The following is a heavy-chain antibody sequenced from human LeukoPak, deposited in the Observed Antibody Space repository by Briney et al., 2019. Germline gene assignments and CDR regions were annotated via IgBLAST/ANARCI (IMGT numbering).Heavy chain of an antibody. Sequence: GGSLRLSCAASGFTFSSYAMSWVRQAPGKGLEWVSAISGSGGSTYYADSVKGRFTISRDNSKNTLYLQMNSLRAEDTAVYYCAKDLGYCSGGSCYSPDYGVDVWGQGTTVTVSS. CDR2: ISGSGGST. V-gene: IGHV3-23*01. CDR3: AKDLGYCSGGSCYSPDYGVDV. D-gene: IGHD2-15*01. CDR1: GFTFSSYA. J-gene: IGHJ6*02.